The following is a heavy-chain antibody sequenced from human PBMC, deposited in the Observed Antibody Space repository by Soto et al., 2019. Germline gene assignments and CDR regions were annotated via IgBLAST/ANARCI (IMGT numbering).Heavy chain of an antibody. D-gene: IGHD3-22*01. V-gene: IGHV4-39*01. Sequence: SGTLALTCTVSGGSISSGSYYWGWIRQPPGKGLEWIGSIYYSGSTYYNPSLKSRVTISVDTSKNQFSLKLSSVTAADTAVYYCARHDSVDYYDSSGYYGYFDYWGQGTLVTVS. CDR1: GGSISSGSYY. J-gene: IGHJ4*02. CDR3: ARHDSVDYYDSSGYYGYFDY. CDR2: IYYSGST.